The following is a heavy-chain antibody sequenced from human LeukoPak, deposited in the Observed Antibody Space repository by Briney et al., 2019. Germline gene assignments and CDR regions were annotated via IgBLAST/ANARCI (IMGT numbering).Heavy chain of an antibody. D-gene: IGHD3-22*01. V-gene: IGHV1-24*01. CDR3: AKGVDNSGYYYYFDH. Sequence: VASVKVSCKASGYTFSSYGISWVRQAPGKGLEWMGGFDPEDGETIYAQKFQGRVTMTEDTSTDTAHMELSSLRSEDTAVYYCAKGVDNSGYYYYFDHWGRGTLVTVSS. CDR2: FDPEDGET. J-gene: IGHJ4*02. CDR1: GYTFSSYG.